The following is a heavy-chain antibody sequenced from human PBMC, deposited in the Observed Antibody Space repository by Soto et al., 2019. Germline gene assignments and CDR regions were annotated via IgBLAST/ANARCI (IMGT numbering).Heavy chain of an antibody. CDR1: GFTFSSYS. V-gene: IGHV3-21*01. J-gene: IGHJ3*02. Sequence: GGSLRLSCAASGFTFSSYSMNWVRQAPGKGLEWVSSISSSSSYIYYADSVKGRFTISRDNAKNSLYLQMNSLRAEDTAVYYCARDLSGYYDAFDIWGQGTMVTVSS. D-gene: IGHD3-22*01. CDR3: ARDLSGYYDAFDI. CDR2: ISSSSSYI.